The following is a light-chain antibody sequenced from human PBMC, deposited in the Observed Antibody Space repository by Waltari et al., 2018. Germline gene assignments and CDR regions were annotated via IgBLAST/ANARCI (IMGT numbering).Light chain of an antibody. CDR2: DVS. CDR3: QQYNNHPFT. J-gene: IGKJ3*01. Sequence: DVQMTQSPSSLSVSVGDRISITCRASQGISNNLAWCQQKPGKAPKSLIYDVSNLQSGAPSRFSGSGSGTDFTLTISSLQPEDFATYYCQQYNNHPFTFGPGTKVDLK. V-gene: IGKV1-16*01. CDR1: QGISNN.